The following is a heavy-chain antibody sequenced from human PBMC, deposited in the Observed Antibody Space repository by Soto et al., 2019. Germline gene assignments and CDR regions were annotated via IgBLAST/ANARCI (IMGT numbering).Heavy chain of an antibody. D-gene: IGHD7-27*01. Sequence: PSETLSLTCTVSGGSVSSYYWSWIRQPAGKGLEWIGRLYTSGNTNYNPSLKSRVTMSLDTSKNQFSLKLSSVTAADTAVYFCASDSTGWFDPWGQGTLVTV. J-gene: IGHJ5*02. CDR1: GGSVSSYY. CDR3: ASDSTGWFDP. CDR2: LYTSGNT. V-gene: IGHV4-4*07.